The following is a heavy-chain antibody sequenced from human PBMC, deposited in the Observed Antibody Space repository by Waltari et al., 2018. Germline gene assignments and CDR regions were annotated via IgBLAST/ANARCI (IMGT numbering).Heavy chain of an antibody. D-gene: IGHD2-21*01. CDR3: ARSLQFHYYGMDV. Sequence: EVQLVESGGGLVKPGGSLRLSCAASGFTFSSYSMNWVRQAPGKGLEWVSSISSSSSYIYYADSVKGRFTISRDNAKNSLYLQMNSLRAEDTAVYYCARSLQFHYYGMDVWGQGTTVTVSS. J-gene: IGHJ6*02. CDR1: GFTFSSYS. CDR2: ISSSSSYI. V-gene: IGHV3-21*01.